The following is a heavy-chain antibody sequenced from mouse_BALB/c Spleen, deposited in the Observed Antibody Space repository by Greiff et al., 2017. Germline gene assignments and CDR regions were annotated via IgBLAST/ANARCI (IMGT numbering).Heavy chain of an antibody. D-gene: IGHD1-1*02. CDR1: GYTFTSYW. V-gene: IGHV1-87*01. J-gene: IGHJ2*01. Sequence: VQRVESGAELARPGASVKLSCKASGYTFTSYWMQWVKQRPGQGLEWIGAIYPGDGDTRYTQKFTGKATLTADKSSSTAYMQLSSLASEDSAVYYCARNGPFYFDYWGQGTTLTVSS. CDR2: IYPGDGDT. CDR3: ARNGPFYFDY.